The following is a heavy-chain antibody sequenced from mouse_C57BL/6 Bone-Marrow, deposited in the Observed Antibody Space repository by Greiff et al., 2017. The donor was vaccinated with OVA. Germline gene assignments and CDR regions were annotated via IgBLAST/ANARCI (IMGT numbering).Heavy chain of an antibody. Sequence: EVQLQQSGAELVRPGASVKLSCTASGFNIKDDYMHWVKQRPEQGLEWIGWIDPENGDTEYASKFQGKATITADTSSNTAYLQLSSLTSEDTAVYYCTRERRKAWFAYWGQGTLVTVSA. D-gene: IGHD2-12*01. CDR3: TRERRKAWFAY. CDR2: IDPENGDT. J-gene: IGHJ3*01. V-gene: IGHV14-4*01. CDR1: GFNIKDDY.